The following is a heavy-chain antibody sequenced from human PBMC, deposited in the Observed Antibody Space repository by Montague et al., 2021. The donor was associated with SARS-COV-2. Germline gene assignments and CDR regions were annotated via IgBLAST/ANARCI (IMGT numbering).Heavy chain of an antibody. CDR3: ARNSYHYGTSDTYDDSLGR. D-gene: IGHD3-10*01. Sequence: SETLSLTCTVSGGSISSYYWSWIRQPPGKGLEWIGNIHYRGKTNYSPPLKSRVTISVDTSKNQFFLKLSSVTAADTAVYYCARNSYHYGTSDTYDDSLGRWDQGAQVTVVS. J-gene: IGHJ4*03. CDR2: IHYRGKT. CDR1: GGSISSYY. V-gene: IGHV4-59*01.